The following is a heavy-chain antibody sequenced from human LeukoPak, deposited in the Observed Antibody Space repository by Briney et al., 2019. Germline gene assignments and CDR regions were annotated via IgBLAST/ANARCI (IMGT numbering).Heavy chain of an antibody. CDR2: ISSRSTTI. Sequence: GGSLRLSCTASGFDFSNSFMSWVRQAPGKGLEWISYISSRSTTIYYADSVKGRFTISRDNGKNTVYLQMNNLRVDDTAVFYCGKGSLAVAATPLDFWGQGTLVTVSS. V-gene: IGHV3-11*01. J-gene: IGHJ4*02. CDR1: GFDFSNSF. D-gene: IGHD6-19*01. CDR3: GKGSLAVAATPLDF.